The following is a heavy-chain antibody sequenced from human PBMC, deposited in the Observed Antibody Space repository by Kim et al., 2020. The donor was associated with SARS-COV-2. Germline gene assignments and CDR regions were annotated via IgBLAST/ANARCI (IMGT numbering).Heavy chain of an antibody. CDR2: ISYDGSNK. Sequence: GGSLRLSCAASGFTFSSYGMHWVRQAPGKGLEWVAVISYDGSNKYYADSVKGRFTISRDNSKNTLYLQMNSLRAEDTAVYYCAKESEQWLAYYYYGMDVWGQGTTVTVSS. J-gene: IGHJ6*02. V-gene: IGHV3-30*18. CDR3: AKESEQWLAYYYYGMDV. CDR1: GFTFSSYG. D-gene: IGHD6-19*01.